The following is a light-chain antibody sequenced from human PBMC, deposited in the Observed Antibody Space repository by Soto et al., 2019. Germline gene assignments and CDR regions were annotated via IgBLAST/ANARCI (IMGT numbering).Light chain of an antibody. V-gene: IGLV1-47*03. Sequence: QSVLTQPPSASGTPGQRVTISCSGSSSNIGSNYVYWYQQLPGTAPKLLIYRNNQRPSGVPDRFSGSKSGTSASLAISGLWSEDEADYYCQEWDDRRSGYVLGTGPKVTVL. CDR1: SSNIGSNY. CDR2: RNN. J-gene: IGLJ1*01. CDR3: QEWDDRRSGYV.